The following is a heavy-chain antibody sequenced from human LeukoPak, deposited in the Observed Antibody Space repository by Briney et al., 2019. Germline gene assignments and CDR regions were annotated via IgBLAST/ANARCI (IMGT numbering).Heavy chain of an antibody. CDR2: IYYSGSSGST. D-gene: IGHD3-16*01. J-gene: IGHJ4*02. V-gene: IGHV4-59*01. CDR1: GGSISSYY. CDR3: ARGARDYAY. Sequence: KPSETLSLTCTVSGGSISSYYWSCIRQPPGKGLEWIGYIYYSGSSGSTNYNPSLKSRVTISEDTSKNQFSLKLSSVTAADTAIYYCARGARDYAYWGQGTLVTVSS.